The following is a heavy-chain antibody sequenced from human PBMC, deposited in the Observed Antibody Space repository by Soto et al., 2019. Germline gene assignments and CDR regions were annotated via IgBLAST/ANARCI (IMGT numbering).Heavy chain of an antibody. J-gene: IGHJ4*02. CDR2: IYPGDSDT. CDR1: GYTFTNSW. CDR3: ARRSSSWYSVDY. Sequence: EVQLVQSGTEVKKPGESLKISCRGSGYTFTNSWIGGLRQMPGKGLEWMGIIYPGDSDTRYSPAFQGQVTFSANKSISTAYGQWSSLKASDTAMYYCARRSSSWYSVDYWGQGTLVTV. V-gene: IGHV5-51*03. D-gene: IGHD6-13*01.